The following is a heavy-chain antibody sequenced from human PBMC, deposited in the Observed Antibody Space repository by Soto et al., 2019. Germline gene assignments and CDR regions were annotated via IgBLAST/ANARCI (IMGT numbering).Heavy chain of an antibody. D-gene: IGHD4-17*01. CDR1: GGSISSGGYY. J-gene: IGHJ4*02. CDR3: AREGGSYGDYTDY. V-gene: IGHV4-31*03. CDR2: IYYSGST. Sequence: SETLSLTCTVSGGSISSGGYYWSWIRQHPGKGLEWIGYIYYSGSTYYNPSLKSRVTISVDTSKNQFSLKLSSVTAADTAVYYCAREGGSYGDYTDYWGQGTLVTVSS.